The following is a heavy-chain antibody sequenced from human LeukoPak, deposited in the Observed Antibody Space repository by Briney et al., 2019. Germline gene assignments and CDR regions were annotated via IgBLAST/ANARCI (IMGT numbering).Heavy chain of an antibody. D-gene: IGHD5-12*01. CDR1: GGSISSGDYY. V-gene: IGHV4-30-4*08. J-gene: IGHJ6*02. Sequence: SQTLSLTCTVSGGSISSGDYYWSWIRQPPGKGLEWIGYIYYSGTSTNYNPSFKSRVTISVDRSKNQFSLKMSSVTASDTAVYYCARQGHIVDYYGMDVWGQGTTVTVSS. CDR2: IYYSGTST. CDR3: ARQGHIVDYYGMDV.